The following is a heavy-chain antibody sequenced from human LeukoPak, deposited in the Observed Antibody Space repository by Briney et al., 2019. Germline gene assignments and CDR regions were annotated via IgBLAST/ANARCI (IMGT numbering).Heavy chain of an antibody. CDR2: ISGSGGST. Sequence: GGSLRLSCAASGFTFSIYAMSWVRQAPGKGLKWVSAISGSGGSTYYADSVKGRFTISRDNSKNTLYLQMNSLRAEDTAVYYCAKDGGVALAGTCHYWGQGTLVIVSS. V-gene: IGHV3-23*01. J-gene: IGHJ4*02. D-gene: IGHD6-19*01. CDR1: GFTFSIYA. CDR3: AKDGGVALAGTCHY.